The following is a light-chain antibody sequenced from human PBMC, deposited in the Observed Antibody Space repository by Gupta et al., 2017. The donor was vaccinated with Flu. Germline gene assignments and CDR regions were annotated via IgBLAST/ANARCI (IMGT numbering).Light chain of an antibody. CDR2: GQD. V-gene: IGLV3-19*01. J-gene: IGLJ3*02. CDR3: NDRDDSVDHVV. CDR1: LRNYY. Sequence: LRNYYPSWYQQKQGQEPIRVLDGQDNRPSGIPGRFSGYTSGNKASWKITGAQAEEDADDYCNDRDDSVDHVVFGGGTKLTVL.